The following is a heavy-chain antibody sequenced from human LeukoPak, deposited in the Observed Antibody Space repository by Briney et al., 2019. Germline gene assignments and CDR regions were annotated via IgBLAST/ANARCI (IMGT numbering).Heavy chain of an antibody. CDR2: INQGGNLK. V-gene: IGHV3-7*01. CDR1: GFSFRDFW. CDR3: ARFGYSGWNLEN. Sequence: PGGSLRLSCAASGFSFRDFWMTWVRQAPGKGLEWVANINQGGNLKYYVDSVKGRFTISRDDAESSLYVQMSNLKDEDTAVYYCARFGYSGWNLENWGQGTLVTVSS. D-gene: IGHD5-12*01. J-gene: IGHJ4*02.